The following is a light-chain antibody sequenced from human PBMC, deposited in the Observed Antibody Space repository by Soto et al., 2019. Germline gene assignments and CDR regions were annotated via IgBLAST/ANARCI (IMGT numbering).Light chain of an antibody. Sequence: EIVLTQSPVTLSLSPGERATLSCRASQSVSRYLAWYQQKPDQAPRLLIYDAFNRATGIPARFSGSGSGTEFTLTINSLQSEDSAVYYCQQHNQWPITFGQGTRLEIK. CDR3: QQHNQWPIT. CDR1: QSVSRY. V-gene: IGKV3-11*01. CDR2: DAF. J-gene: IGKJ5*01.